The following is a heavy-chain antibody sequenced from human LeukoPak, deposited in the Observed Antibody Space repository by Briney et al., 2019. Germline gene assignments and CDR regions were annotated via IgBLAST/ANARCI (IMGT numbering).Heavy chain of an antibody. V-gene: IGHV4-30-2*01. CDR3: ARGTLASGDY. CDR2: IFHSGST. J-gene: IGHJ4*02. CDR1: GGSISSGGYF. Sequence: SETLSLTCAVSGGSISSGGYFWSWIRQPPGKGLEWIGYIFHSGSTYYNPSLKSRVTISLDRSKDQFSLKLSSVTAADTAVYYCARGTLASGDYWGQGTLVTVSS.